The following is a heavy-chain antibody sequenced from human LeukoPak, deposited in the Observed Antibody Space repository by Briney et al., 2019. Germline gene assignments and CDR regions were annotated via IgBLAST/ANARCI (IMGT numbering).Heavy chain of an antibody. J-gene: IGHJ4*02. Sequence: SETLSLTCTVSGGSISSYYWSWIRQPPGKGLEWIGYIYYSGSTNYNPSLKSRVTISVDTSKNQFSLRLSSVTAADTALYYCARASDYYDSSGYYRPFDYWGQGALVTVSS. V-gene: IGHV4-59*08. CDR2: IYYSGST. D-gene: IGHD3-22*01. CDR3: ARASDYYDSSGYYRPFDY. CDR1: GGSISSYY.